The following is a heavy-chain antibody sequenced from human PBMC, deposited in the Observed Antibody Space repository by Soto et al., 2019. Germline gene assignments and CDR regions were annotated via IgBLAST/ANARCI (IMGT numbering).Heavy chain of an antibody. CDR2: IYYSGTT. CDR3: ARDHKWDGMDV. V-gene: IGHV4-31*03. CDR1: GGSFSSDSFI. D-gene: IGHD1-26*01. J-gene: IGHJ6*02. Sequence: SETLSLTCSVSGGSFSSDSFIWSWVRQFPGKGLEWIGYIYYSGTTYYNPSLRSRVIMSVDTSKNQFSLKLSSVTAADTAVYYCARDHKWDGMDVWGQGTTVTVSS.